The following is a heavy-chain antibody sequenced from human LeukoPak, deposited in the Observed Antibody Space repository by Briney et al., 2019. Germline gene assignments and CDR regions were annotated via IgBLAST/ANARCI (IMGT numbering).Heavy chain of an antibody. CDR1: GGSVSSGSFH. D-gene: IGHD3-3*01. Sequence: SETLSLTCTVSGGSVSSGSFHWGWIRQPPGKRLEWIGYIPFRGSPTDNPPLNSRVTISVHTSTNQFSLKLTPVTAADTAVYFCARVFRSGNNWFDPWGLGTLVTVSS. CDR3: ARVFRSGNNWFDP. CDR2: IPFRGSP. J-gene: IGHJ5*02. V-gene: IGHV4-61*01.